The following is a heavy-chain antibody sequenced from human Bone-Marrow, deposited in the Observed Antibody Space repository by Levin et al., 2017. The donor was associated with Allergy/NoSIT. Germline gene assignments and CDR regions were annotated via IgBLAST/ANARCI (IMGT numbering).Heavy chain of an antibody. D-gene: IGHD6-13*01. Sequence: GGSLRLSCATSGFSLSDHYMDWVRQAPGKGLEWVARSRNRANGYSTVYAASVKGRFTISRDPSNNLLYLQMNSLSAEDTAMYYCVRGLAAAAWVWFDPWGQGTLVTVSS. CDR3: VRGLAAAAWVWFDP. V-gene: IGHV3-72*01. CDR2: SRNRANGYST. J-gene: IGHJ5*02. CDR1: GFSLSDHY.